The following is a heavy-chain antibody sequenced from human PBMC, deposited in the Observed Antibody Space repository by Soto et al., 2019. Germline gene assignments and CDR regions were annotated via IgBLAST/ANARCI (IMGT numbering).Heavy chain of an antibody. Sequence: SGTLSLTCAVYGGSCSGYYWSWIRQPPGKGLEWIGEINHSGSTNYNPSPKSRVTISVDTSKNQFPLKLSSVTAADTAVYYCARGRYYYDSSGYSNLDYWGQGTLVTVSS. V-gene: IGHV4-34*01. CDR1: GGSCSGYY. D-gene: IGHD3-22*01. J-gene: IGHJ4*02. CDR2: INHSGST. CDR3: ARGRYYYDSSGYSNLDY.